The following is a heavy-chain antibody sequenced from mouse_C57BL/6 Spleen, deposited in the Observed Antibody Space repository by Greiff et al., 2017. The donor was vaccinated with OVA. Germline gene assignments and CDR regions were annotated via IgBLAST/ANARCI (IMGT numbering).Heavy chain of an antibody. CDR2: INPNNGGT. CDR3: GTGTGAMDY. Sequence: EVQLQQSGPELVKPGASVKISCKASGYTFTDYYMNWVKQSHGKSLEWIGDINPNNGGTSYNQKFKGKATLTVDKSSSTAYMELRSLTSEDSAVYYCGTGTGAMDYWGQGTSGTVSS. D-gene: IGHD4-1*01. V-gene: IGHV1-26*01. CDR1: GYTFTDYY. J-gene: IGHJ4*01.